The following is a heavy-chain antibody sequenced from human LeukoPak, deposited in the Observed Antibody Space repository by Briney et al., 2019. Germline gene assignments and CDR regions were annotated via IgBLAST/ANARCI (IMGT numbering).Heavy chain of an antibody. V-gene: IGHV1-69*13. Sequence: ASVKVSCKASGGTFSSYAISWVRQAPGQGLEWMGGIIPIFGTANYAQKFQGRVTITADESTSTAYMELSSLRSEDTAVYYCARAYQYCSSTSCLIDAGNWFDPWGQGTQVTVSS. CDR1: GGTFSSYA. CDR2: IIPIFGTA. J-gene: IGHJ5*02. D-gene: IGHD2-2*01. CDR3: ARAYQYCSSTSCLIDAGNWFDP.